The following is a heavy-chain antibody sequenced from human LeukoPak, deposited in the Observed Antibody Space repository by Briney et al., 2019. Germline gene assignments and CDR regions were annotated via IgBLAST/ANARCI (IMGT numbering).Heavy chain of an antibody. J-gene: IGHJ4*02. CDR3: ATEAPRSYYFDY. CDR1: GHTFTNYH. V-gene: IGHV1-46*01. CDR2: VYATGGVA. Sequence: ASVKVSWKASGHTFTNYHIHWVRQAPGQGVEWMGAVYATGGVAINTQTFPVRVTMTRDTSTGTVYMELNSLRFEDTAIYYCATEAPRSYYFDYWGQGIQVTVSS.